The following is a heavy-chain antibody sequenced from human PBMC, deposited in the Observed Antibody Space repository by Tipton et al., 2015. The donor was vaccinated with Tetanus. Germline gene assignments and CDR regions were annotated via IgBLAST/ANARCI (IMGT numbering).Heavy chain of an antibody. CDR3: ARVLRFSASGGWDDAFDL. J-gene: IGHJ3*01. V-gene: IGHV4-59*02. D-gene: IGHD2-15*01. CDR2: VYYTGST. CDR1: GDSVSGYY. Sequence: TLSLTCTVSGDSVSGYYWSWIRQPPGKGLEWIGYVYYTGSTNHNPSLKSRVTISMDRSKNQISLQLTSVTAADTAVYYCARVLRFSASGGWDDAFDLWGQGTLVTVSS.